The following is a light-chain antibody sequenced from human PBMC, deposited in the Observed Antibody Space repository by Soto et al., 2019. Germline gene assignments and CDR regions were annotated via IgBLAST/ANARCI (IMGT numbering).Light chain of an antibody. CDR3: QMYVTAPET. CDR1: QDIGKS. V-gene: IGKV1-27*01. Sequence: DIQMTQSPSSLSASVGDRLTITCRASQDIGKSLAWYQQRPGKVPKPLIYAASTLHSGVPSRFSGGGSGTHFTLTISNLQPEDVATYYCQMYVTAPETFGQGTKVDI. CDR2: AAS. J-gene: IGKJ1*01.